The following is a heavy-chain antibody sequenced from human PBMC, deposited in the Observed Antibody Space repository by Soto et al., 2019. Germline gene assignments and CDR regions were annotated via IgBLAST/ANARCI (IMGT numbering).Heavy chain of an antibody. CDR3: ARGGGPSYYYYYGMDV. J-gene: IGHJ6*02. V-gene: IGHV1-8*01. Sequence: ASVKVSCKAAGYTFTSYDINWVRQATGQGLEWMGWMNPNSGNTGYAQKSQGRVTMTRNTSISTAYMELSSLRSEDTAVYYCARGGGPSYYYYYGMDVWGQGTTVTVSS. CDR1: GYTFTSYD. CDR2: MNPNSGNT.